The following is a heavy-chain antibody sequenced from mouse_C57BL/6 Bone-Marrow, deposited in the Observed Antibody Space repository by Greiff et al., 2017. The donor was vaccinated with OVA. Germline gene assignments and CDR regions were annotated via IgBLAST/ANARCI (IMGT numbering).Heavy chain of an antibody. J-gene: IGHJ3*01. CDR3: ARGYYDYVSPWFAY. D-gene: IGHD2-4*01. CDR1: GYTFTSYW. CDR2: IHPNSGST. V-gene: IGHV1-64*01. Sequence: QVQLQQPGAELVKPGASVELSCKASGYTFTSYWMHWVKQRPGQGLEWIGMIHPNSGSTNYNEKFKSKATLTVDKSSSTAYMQLSSLTSEDSAVYYCARGYYDYVSPWFAYWGQGTLVTVSA.